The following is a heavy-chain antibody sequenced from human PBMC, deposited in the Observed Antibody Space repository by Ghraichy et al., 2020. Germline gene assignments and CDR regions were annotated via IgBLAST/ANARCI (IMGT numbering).Heavy chain of an antibody. CDR3: AKIVVPAAIYDAFDI. CDR1: GFTFSSYA. CDR2: ISGSGGST. Sequence: SCAASGFTFSSYAMSWVRQAPGKGLEWVSAISGSGGSTYYADSVKGRFTISRDNSKNTLYLQMNSLRVEDTAVYYCAKIVVPAAIYDAFDIWGQGTMVTVSS. D-gene: IGHD2-2*01. V-gene: IGHV3-23*01. J-gene: IGHJ3*02.